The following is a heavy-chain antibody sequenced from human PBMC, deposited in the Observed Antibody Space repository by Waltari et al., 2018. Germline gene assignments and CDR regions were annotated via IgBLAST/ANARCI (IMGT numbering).Heavy chain of an antibody. Sequence: QVRLVQSGAEVKKPGASVKVSCKASGYTFTNYDLNWVRQVSGQGLEWMGWMNPSSGDTGFAQNFRGRVAMTRDTSTGTADMELRGLTSADTAFYYCARGTYIVGYDYWGQGTPVTVSA. CDR2: MNPSSGDT. D-gene: IGHD1-26*01. CDR3: ARGTYIVGYDY. V-gene: IGHV1-8*01. CDR1: GYTFTNYD. J-gene: IGHJ4*02.